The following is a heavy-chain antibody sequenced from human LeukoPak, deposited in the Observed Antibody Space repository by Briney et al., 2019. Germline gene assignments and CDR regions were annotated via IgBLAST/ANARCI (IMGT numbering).Heavy chain of an antibody. D-gene: IGHD4-23*01. CDR3: AGHLRWFDY. V-gene: IGHV4-34*01. Sequence: SETLSLTCAVYGGSFSGYYWSWIRQPPGRGLEWIGEINHSGSTNYNPSLKSRVTISVDTSKNQFSLKLSSVTAADTAVYYCAGHLRWFDYWGQGTLVTVSS. J-gene: IGHJ4*02. CDR2: INHSGST. CDR1: GGSFSGYY.